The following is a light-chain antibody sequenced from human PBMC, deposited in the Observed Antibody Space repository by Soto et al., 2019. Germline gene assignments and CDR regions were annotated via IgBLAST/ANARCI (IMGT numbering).Light chain of an antibody. V-gene: IGKV4-1*01. J-gene: IGKJ2*01. CDR1: QSVLSTSDYRNY. CDR2: GAS. CDR3: QQYYDIPPFMHT. Sequence: DIVMTQSPDSLAVSLGERATIKCKSSQSVLSTSDYRNYVGWYQRKPGQPPKLLIYGASTRESGIPDRFSGSGSGTDFTLTISSVQSEDVAVYYCQQYYDIPPFMHTFGQGTRLEIK.